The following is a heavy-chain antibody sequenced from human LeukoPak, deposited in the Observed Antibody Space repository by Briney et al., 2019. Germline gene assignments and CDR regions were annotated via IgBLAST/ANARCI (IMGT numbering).Heavy chain of an antibody. CDR3: TTDGETVGVRPDAFDI. D-gene: IGHD1-26*01. Sequence: GGSLRLSCAASGSTFSNAWMSWVRQAPGKGLEWVGRIKSKTDGGTTDYAAPVKGRFTISRDDSKNTLYLQMNSLKTEDTAVYYCTTDGETVGVRPDAFDIWGQGTMVTVSS. CDR1: GSTFSNAW. V-gene: IGHV3-15*01. J-gene: IGHJ3*02. CDR2: IKSKTDGGTT.